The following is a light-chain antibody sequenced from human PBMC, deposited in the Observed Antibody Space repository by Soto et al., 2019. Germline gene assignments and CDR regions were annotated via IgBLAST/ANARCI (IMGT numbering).Light chain of an antibody. CDR2: EVH. Sequence: QSALTQPASVSGSPGQSITISCAGTMRDVGAYNLVSWYQQHPGRAPQLIIYEVHNRPSGISFRFSGSKSGNTASLTISGLQAEDEADYYCSSYTSKSSLIFGGGTQLTVL. CDR3: SSYTSKSSLI. J-gene: IGLJ2*01. CDR1: MRDVGAYNL. V-gene: IGLV2-14*01.